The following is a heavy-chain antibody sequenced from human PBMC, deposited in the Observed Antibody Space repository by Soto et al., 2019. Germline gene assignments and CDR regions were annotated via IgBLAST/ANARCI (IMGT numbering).Heavy chain of an antibody. D-gene: IGHD3-16*02. CDR2: ISGSDDST. J-gene: IGHJ4*02. V-gene: IGHV3-23*01. Sequence: EVQLLESGGGLVQPGGSLTLSCAASGFSFNNYAMTWVRQAPGKDLEWVSTISGSDDSTYYADSVKGRFTISRVNSKNTVYLQMNSLRAEDTAIYYCPSGKAGGTYRIYWGQGTLVTVSS. CDR1: GFSFNNYA. CDR3: PSGKAGGTYRIY.